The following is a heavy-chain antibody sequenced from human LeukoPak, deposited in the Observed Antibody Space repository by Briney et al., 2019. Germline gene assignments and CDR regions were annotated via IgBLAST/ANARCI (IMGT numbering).Heavy chain of an antibody. CDR1: GITLSNYG. J-gene: IGHJ4*02. CDR2: ISGSGGST. V-gene: IGHV3-23*01. CDR3: ASSIRGYYDSSGYYAFDY. D-gene: IGHD3-22*01. Sequence: PGGSLRLSCAVSGITLSNYGMSWVRQAPGKGLEWVSAISGSGGSTYYADSVKGRFTISRDNSKNTLYLQMNSLRAEDTAVYYCASSIRGYYDSSGYYAFDYWGQGTLVTVSS.